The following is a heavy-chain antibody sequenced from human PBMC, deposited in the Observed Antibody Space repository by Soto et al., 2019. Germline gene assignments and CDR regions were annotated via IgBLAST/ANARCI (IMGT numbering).Heavy chain of an antibody. J-gene: IGHJ5*02. D-gene: IGHD3-22*01. V-gene: IGHV1-69*13. CDR1: GGTFSSYA. Sequence: SVKVSCKASGGTFSSYAISWVRQAPGQGLEWMGGIIPIFGTANYAQKFQGRVTITADESTSTAYMELSSLRSEDTAVYYCARSVGDYHDSGHHAWFAPWGQGPLVPVSA. CDR3: ARSVGDYHDSGHHAWFAP. CDR2: IIPIFGTA.